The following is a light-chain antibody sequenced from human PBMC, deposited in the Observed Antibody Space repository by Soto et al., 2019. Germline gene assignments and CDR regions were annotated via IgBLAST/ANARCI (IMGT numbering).Light chain of an antibody. CDR2: AAS. V-gene: IGKV1-9*01. CDR3: QQLNSFPFT. CDR1: QGISRY. Sequence: DIQLTQSPSFLSASEGDRVTITCRASQGISRYLAWYQQKPGQAPKLLIYAASTLQSGVPPRFSGSGSGTEFTLTISSLQPEDVATYYCQQLNSFPFTFGGGTKVEIK. J-gene: IGKJ4*01.